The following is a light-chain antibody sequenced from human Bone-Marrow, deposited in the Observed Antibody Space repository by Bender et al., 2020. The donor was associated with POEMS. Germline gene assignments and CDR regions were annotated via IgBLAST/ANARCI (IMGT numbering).Light chain of an antibody. Sequence: QSALTQPASVSGSPGQSITISCTGTSSDVGNYNLVSWYQQHPGKAPKLMIYEGNKRPSGVSNRFSGSKSGNTASLTISGLQAEDEADYYCCSYAGSYTYVFGTGTKVTVL. CDR2: EGN. V-gene: IGLV2-23*01. CDR3: CSYAGSYTYV. CDR1: SSDVGNYNL. J-gene: IGLJ1*01.